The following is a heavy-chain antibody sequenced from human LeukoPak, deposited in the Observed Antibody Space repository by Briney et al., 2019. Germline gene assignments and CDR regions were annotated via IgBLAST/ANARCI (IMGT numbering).Heavy chain of an antibody. CDR2: ISSSGSTI. J-gene: IGHJ4*02. V-gene: IGHV3-48*03. CDR3: ARDLNWETY. Sequence: GGSLRLSCAASGFTFGSYDMNWVRQAPGKGLVWVSYISSSGSTIYYADSVKGRFTISRDNAKNSLYLQMNSLRAEDTAVYYCARDLNWETYWGQGTLVTVSS. D-gene: IGHD1-1*01. CDR1: GFTFGSYD.